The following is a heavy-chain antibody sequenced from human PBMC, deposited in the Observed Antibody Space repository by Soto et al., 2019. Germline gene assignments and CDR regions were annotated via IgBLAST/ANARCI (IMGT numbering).Heavy chain of an antibody. D-gene: IGHD3-3*01. J-gene: IGHJ4*02. CDR1: GFTFSSYA. CDR2: ISGSGGST. CDR3: AKDSSPYYDFWSGYSNFDY. V-gene: IGHV3-23*01. Sequence: GGSLRLSCAASGFTFSSYAMSWVRQAPGKGLEWVSAISGSGGSTYYADSVKGRFTISRDNSKNTLYLQMNSLRAEDTAVYYCAKDSSPYYDFWSGYSNFDYWGQGTLVTVSS.